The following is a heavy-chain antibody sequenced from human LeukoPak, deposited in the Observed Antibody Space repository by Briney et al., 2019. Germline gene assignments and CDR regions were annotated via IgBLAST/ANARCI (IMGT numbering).Heavy chain of an antibody. CDR1: GFTFDDYA. V-gene: IGHV3-9*01. CDR2: SSWNSGSI. Sequence: LRLSCAASGFTFDDYAMHRVRQAPGKGLEWVSGSSWNSGSIDYADSVKGRFTISRDNAKNSLYLQMNSLRAEDTALYYCAKDMGSGSGSYFHFDYWGQGTLVTVSS. CDR3: AKDMGSGSGSYFHFDY. D-gene: IGHD3-10*01. J-gene: IGHJ4*02.